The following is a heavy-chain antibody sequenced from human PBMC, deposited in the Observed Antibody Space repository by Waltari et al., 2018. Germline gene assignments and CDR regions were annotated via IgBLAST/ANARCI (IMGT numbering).Heavy chain of an antibody. CDR2: LTGSGGTT. Sequence: EVLLLESGGGLVQPGGSLTLSCAASGFTFYRCVMSGVRQAPGKGLEGVASLTGSGGTTYYLDSVKGRFTISRDNSKNSLFLEMKSLRVEDTAVYFCAKDRGNGVSMFEFWGQGTLVTASS. D-gene: IGHD2-8*01. CDR3: AKDRGNGVSMFEF. J-gene: IGHJ4*02. CDR1: GFTFYRCV. V-gene: IGHV3-23*01.